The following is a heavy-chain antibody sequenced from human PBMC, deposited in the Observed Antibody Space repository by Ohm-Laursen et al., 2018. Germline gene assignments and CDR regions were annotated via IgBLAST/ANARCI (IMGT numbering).Heavy chain of an antibody. V-gene: IGHV1-46*02. CDR1: GVTFNSYA. Sequence: ASVKVSCKTSGVTFNSYAISWVRQAPGQGLEWMGIINPSGGSTNYAQKFRGRVTMTRDTSTSTVYMELSSLRSEDTAVYYCARGPESSGYSLSWFDPWGQGTLVTVSS. CDR2: INPSGGST. J-gene: IGHJ5*02. CDR3: ARGPESSGYSLSWFDP. D-gene: IGHD3-22*01.